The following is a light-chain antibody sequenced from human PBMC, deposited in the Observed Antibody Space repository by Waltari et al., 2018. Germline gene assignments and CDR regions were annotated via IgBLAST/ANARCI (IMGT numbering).Light chain of an antibody. CDR3: SSFTSSSTLRV. Sequence: QSALPQPASVSGSPGQSITIPCTATSSDVGGYNYVSRYKQHPGKAPKLMIYDVTKRPSGVSTRFSGSKSGNTASLTISGLQAEDEADYYCSSFTSSSTLRVFGGGAKLTVL. CDR1: SSDVGGYNY. J-gene: IGLJ3*02. V-gene: IGLV2-14*01. CDR2: DVT.